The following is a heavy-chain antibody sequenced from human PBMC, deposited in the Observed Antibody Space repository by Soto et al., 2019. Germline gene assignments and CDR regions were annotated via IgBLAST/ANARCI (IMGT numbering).Heavy chain of an antibody. Sequence: QLQLQESGPGLVKPSETLSLMCSVSDDSINSDKYYWGWIRQPPGKGLEWIGSIYYRGNAYYNPSLQTRVTIALDKAKSQCSLKRNSVTAADSAVYFGARLEGLATIAYYFDFWGPGALVTVSS. CDR2: IYYRGNA. CDR3: ARLEGLATIAYYFDF. CDR1: DDSINSDKYY. V-gene: IGHV4-39*01. J-gene: IGHJ4*02. D-gene: IGHD3-9*01.